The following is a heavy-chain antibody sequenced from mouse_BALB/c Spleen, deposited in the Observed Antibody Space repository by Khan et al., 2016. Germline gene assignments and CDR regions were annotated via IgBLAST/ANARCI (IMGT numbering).Heavy chain of an antibody. V-gene: IGHV14-3*02. CDR1: GFNIKDTY. CDR2: IDPANGNT. Sequence: IQLVQSGAELVKPGASVKLSCTASGFNIKDTYMHWVKQRPEQGLEWIGRIDPANGNTKYDPKFQGKATITADTSSNTAYLQLSSLTSEDTAVYYCARWYDWFAYWGQGTLVTVSA. J-gene: IGHJ3*01. D-gene: IGHD2-14*01. CDR3: ARWYDWFAY.